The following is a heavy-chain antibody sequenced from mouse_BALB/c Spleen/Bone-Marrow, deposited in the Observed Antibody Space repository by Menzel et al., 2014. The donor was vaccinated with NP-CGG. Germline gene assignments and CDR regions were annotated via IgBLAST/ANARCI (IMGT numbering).Heavy chain of an antibody. CDR1: GFNIKDTY. D-gene: IGHD1-1*01. Sequence: EVQLQQSGAELVKPGASVKLSCTASGFNIKDTYMHWVKQRPEQGLEWIGRIDPANGNTKYDPKFQGKATITADKSSNTAYLQLSSLTSEDTAVYYCANYYYGSSLFAYWGQGTLVTVSA. J-gene: IGHJ3*01. V-gene: IGHV14-3*02. CDR3: ANYYYGSSLFAY. CDR2: IDPANGNT.